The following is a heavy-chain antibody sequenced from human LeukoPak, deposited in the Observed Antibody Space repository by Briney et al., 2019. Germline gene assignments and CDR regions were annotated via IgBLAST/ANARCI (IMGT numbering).Heavy chain of an antibody. CDR3: ARDRGNWFDP. J-gene: IGHJ5*02. CDR1: GGSISSGGYY. V-gene: IGHV4-31*03. D-gene: IGHD3-10*01. CDR2: IYYSGST. Sequence: SETLSLTCTVSGGSISSGGYYWSWIRQHPGKGLEWIGYIYYSGSTYYNPSLKSRFTISVDTSKNQFSLKLSSVTAADTAVYYCARDRGNWFDPGGQGTLVTVSS.